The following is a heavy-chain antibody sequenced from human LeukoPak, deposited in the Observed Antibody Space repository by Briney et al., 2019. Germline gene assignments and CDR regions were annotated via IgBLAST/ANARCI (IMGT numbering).Heavy chain of an antibody. D-gene: IGHD1-26*01. CDR3: AKENPVGGTNYFDY. CDR2: ITGSGDST. V-gene: IGHV3-23*01. J-gene: IGHJ4*02. CDR1: GFIFSTYA. Sequence: GSLRLSCAASGFIFSTYAISWVRQAPGKGLEWVSAITGSGDSTYYADSVKGRFTISRDNSKNTLSLQVNSLRAEDTAVYYCAKENPVGGTNYFDYWGQGTLVTVPS.